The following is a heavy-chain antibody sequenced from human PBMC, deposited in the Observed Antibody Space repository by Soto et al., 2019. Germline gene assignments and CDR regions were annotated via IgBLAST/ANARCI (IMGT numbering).Heavy chain of an antibody. CDR2: ICWNDDK. J-gene: IGHJ4*02. D-gene: IGHD3-3*01. Sequence: QITFKQSGPTLVKPTQTLTLPCTFSGFSLSTSGVGVVWICMPPGKALEWLALICWNDDKRYSPSLKSRLNITNDTAKIQEVLTMTNMDPENTPTYYCARHITIFGVVSWGQGTLVTVSS. CDR3: ARHITIFGVVS. V-gene: IGHV2-5*01. CDR1: GFSLSTSGVG.